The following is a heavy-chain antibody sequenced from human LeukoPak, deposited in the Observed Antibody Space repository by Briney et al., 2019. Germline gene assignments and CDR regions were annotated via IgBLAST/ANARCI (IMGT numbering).Heavy chain of an antibody. CDR3: AREAVVVVAASNWFDP. CDR2: IIPIFGTA. Sequence: SVKVSCRASGGTFSSYAISWVRQAPGQGLEWMGRIIPIFGTANYAQKFQGRVTITTDESTSTAYMELSSLRSEDTAVYYCAREAVVVVAASNWFDPWGQGTLVTVFS. D-gene: IGHD2-15*01. V-gene: IGHV1-69*05. J-gene: IGHJ5*02. CDR1: GGTFSSYA.